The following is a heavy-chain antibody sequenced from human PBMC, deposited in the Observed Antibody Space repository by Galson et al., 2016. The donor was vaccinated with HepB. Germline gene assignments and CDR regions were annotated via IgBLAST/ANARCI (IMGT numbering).Heavy chain of an antibody. D-gene: IGHD3-10*01. CDR3: ARSPFPSYYYGSGHFDY. CDR2: LVVGSGNT. Sequence: SVKVSCKASGFTFTSSAVQWVRQARGQRLEWIGWLVVGSGNTNYAQKFQERVAITWDMSTSTAYMELSSLRSEDTAVYYCARSPFPSYYYGSGHFDYWGQGALVTVSS. CDR1: GFTFTSSA. J-gene: IGHJ4*02. V-gene: IGHV1-58*01.